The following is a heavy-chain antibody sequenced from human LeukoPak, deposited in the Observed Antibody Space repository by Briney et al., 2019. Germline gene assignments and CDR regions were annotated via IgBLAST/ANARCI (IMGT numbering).Heavy chain of an antibody. D-gene: IGHD3-10*01. J-gene: IGHJ4*02. Sequence: GGSLRLSCAASGFIFSNYWMHWVRQAPGKGLVWVSRVNSDGSSTSYVDSVKGRFTISRDNAKNTLYLQMNSLRAEDTAVYYCVKDSSSGSYFDYWGQGTLVTVSS. CDR3: VKDSSSGSYFDY. V-gene: IGHV3-74*01. CDR2: VNSDGSST. CDR1: GFIFSNYW.